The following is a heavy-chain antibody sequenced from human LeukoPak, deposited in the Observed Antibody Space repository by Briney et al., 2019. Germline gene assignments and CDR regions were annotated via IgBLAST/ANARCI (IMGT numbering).Heavy chain of an antibody. D-gene: IGHD2-15*01. J-gene: IGHJ1*01. CDR1: GFTFSSYE. V-gene: IGHV3-15*01. CDR3: TTDNFLRYCSGGSCYRQYFQH. Sequence: PGGSLRLSCAASGFTFSSYEMNWVRQAPGKGLEWVGRIKSKTDGGTTDYAAPVKGRFTISRDDSKNTLYLQMNSLKTEDTAVYYCTTDNFLRYCSGGSCYRQYFQHWGQGTLVTVSS. CDR2: IKSKTDGGTT.